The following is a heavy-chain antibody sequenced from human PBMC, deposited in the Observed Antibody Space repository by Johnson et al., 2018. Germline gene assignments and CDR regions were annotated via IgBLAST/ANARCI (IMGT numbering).Heavy chain of an antibody. CDR2: IWYDGSNK. Sequence: VQLLETGGGVVQPGRSLRLSCAASGFTFSSYGMHWVRQAPGKGLEWVAVIWYDGSNKYYADSVKGRFTISRDNSKNTLYLQMNSLRAEDTAVYYCARADYGDYSGYFQHWGQGTLVTVSS. D-gene: IGHD4-17*01. CDR1: GFTFSSYG. J-gene: IGHJ1*01. V-gene: IGHV3-33*01. CDR3: ARADYGDYSGYFQH.